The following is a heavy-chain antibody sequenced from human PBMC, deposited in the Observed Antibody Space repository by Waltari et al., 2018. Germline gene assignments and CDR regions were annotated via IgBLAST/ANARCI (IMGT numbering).Heavy chain of an antibody. CDR1: GGSFSGYY. V-gene: IGHV4-34*01. D-gene: IGHD5-12*01. CDR3: ARVDIVTTNWLDP. CDR2: INHRGST. Sequence: QVQLQQWGAGLLKPSETLSLTCAVYGGSFSGYYWSWIRQSPEKGLEWIGEINHRGSTTYNPSLKSRVSMSVDTSKNQFSLRLSSVTAADTAVYYCARVDIVTTNWLDPWGQGTLVTVSS. J-gene: IGHJ5*02.